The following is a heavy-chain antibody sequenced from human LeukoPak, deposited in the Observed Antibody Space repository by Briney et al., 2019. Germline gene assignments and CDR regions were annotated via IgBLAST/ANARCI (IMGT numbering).Heavy chain of an antibody. CDR1: GFTSSTYA. J-gene: IGHJ4*02. D-gene: IGHD4-17*01. V-gene: IGHV3-23*01. CDR3: AKDPMTTVTTTAY. CDR2: ISGSDNST. Sequence: PGGSLRLSCAASGFTSSTYALSWVRQAPGKGLEWVSSISGSDNSTYYADSVKGRFTISRDNSKNTLYLQMNSLRAEDTAVYYCAKDPMTTVTTTAYWGQGTLVTVSS.